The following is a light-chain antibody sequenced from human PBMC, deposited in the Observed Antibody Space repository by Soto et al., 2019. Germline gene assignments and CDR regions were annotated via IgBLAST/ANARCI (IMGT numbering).Light chain of an antibody. CDR3: CSYAGSYTLVV. CDR2: DVS. V-gene: IGLV2-11*01. J-gene: IGLJ2*01. Sequence: QSALTQPRSVSGAPGQSVTISCTGTSSDVGGYNYVSWYQQHPGKAPKLIIYDVSKRPSGVPDLFSGSKSGNTASLTISGLQAEDEADYYCCSYAGSYTLVVFGGGTKLTVL. CDR1: SSDVGGYNY.